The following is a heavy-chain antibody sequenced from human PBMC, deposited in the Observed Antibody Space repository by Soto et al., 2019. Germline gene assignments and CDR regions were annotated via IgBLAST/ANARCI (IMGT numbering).Heavy chain of an antibody. CDR1: GFTFSSYS. J-gene: IGHJ6*03. D-gene: IGHD6-25*01. V-gene: IGHV3-21*04. Sequence: GGSLRLSCAASGFTFSSYSMNWVRQAPGKGLEWVSSISSSSSYIYYADSVKGRFTISRDNAKNSLYLQMNSLRAEDTAVYYCARDHRSSDYYYYYYMDVWGKGTTVTVSS. CDR2: ISSSSSYI. CDR3: ARDHRSSDYYYYYYMDV.